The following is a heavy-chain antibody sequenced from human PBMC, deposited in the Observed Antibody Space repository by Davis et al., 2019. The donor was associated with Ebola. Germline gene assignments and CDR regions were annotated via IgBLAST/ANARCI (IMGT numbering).Heavy chain of an antibody. CDR3: ASSTTATSAFDI. J-gene: IGHJ3*02. Sequence: GESLKIPCSASGFTFSSYAMHWVRQAPGKGLEYVSAISSNGGSTYYADSVKGRFTISRDNSKNTLYLQMSSLRAEDTAVYYCASSTTATSAFDIWGQGTMVTVSS. CDR2: ISSNGGST. D-gene: IGHD4-11*01. CDR1: GFTFSSYA. V-gene: IGHV3-64D*06.